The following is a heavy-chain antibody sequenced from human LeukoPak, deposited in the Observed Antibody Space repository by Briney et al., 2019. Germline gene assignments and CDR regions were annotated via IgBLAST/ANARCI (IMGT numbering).Heavy chain of an antibody. CDR2: ISFSDEST. Sequence: GGSLRLSCAASEFTFSNYAMTWVRQAPGKGLQWVSIISFSDESTYYADSVKGRFTISRDSSKSTVYLQMNSLKGEDTAVYYCAKYGSGTYYNGLHWGQGTLVTVSS. D-gene: IGHD3-10*01. J-gene: IGHJ4*02. V-gene: IGHV3-23*01. CDR3: AKYGSGTYYNGLH. CDR1: EFTFSNYA.